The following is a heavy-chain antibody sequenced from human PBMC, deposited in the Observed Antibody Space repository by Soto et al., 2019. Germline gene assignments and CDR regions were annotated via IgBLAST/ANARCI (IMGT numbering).Heavy chain of an antibody. J-gene: IGHJ3*02. CDR1: GFTFSSYD. Sequence: EVQLVESGGGLVQPGGSLRLSCAASGFTFSSYDMHWVRQATGKGLEWVPAIGTAGDTYYPGSVKGRFTISRENAKNSLYLQMNSLRAGDTAVYYCARAVATMGDAFDIWGQGTMVTVSS. CDR3: ARAVATMGDAFDI. CDR2: IGTAGDT. D-gene: IGHD5-12*01. V-gene: IGHV3-13*01.